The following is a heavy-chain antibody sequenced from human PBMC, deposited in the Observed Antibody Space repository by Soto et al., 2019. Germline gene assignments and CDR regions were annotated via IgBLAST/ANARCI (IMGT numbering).Heavy chain of an antibody. CDR3: ARDWETEGIYSSFWFDP. CDR1: GGTFSSYT. Sequence: QVQLVQSGAEVKKPGSSVKVSCKASGGTFSSYTISWVRQAPGQGLEWMGRIIPILGIANYAQKFQGRVTITADKSTSTAYMELSSLRSEDTAVYYCARDWETEGIYSSFWFDPWGQGTLVTVSS. CDR2: IIPILGIA. J-gene: IGHJ5*02. V-gene: IGHV1-69*08. D-gene: IGHD6-6*01.